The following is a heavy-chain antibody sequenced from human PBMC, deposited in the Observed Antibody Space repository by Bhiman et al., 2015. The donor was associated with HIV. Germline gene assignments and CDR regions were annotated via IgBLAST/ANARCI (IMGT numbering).Heavy chain of an antibody. J-gene: IGHJ2*01. CDR1: GFTFSGYE. CDR3: ARGGGPAAHWYFDL. D-gene: IGHD1-26*01. CDR2: ISSSGSSI. V-gene: IGHV3-48*03. Sequence: VQLVESGGGVVQPGGSLRLSCAASGFTFSGYEMNWVRQAPGKGLEWVSYISSSGSSIYYADSVKGRFTISRDNAKNSLYLQMNSLRVEDTAVYYCARGGGPAAHWYFDLWGRGTLVTVSS.